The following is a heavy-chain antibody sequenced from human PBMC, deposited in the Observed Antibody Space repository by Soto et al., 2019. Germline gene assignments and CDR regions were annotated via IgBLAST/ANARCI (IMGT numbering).Heavy chain of an antibody. CDR1: GFTFSSYS. Sequence: GGSLRLSCAASGFTFSSYSMNWVRQAPGKGLEWVSSISSSSSYIYYADSVKGQFTISRDNAKNSLYLQMNSLRAEDKDEYYCARDRLTGGAFDIWGQGTMVTVSS. CDR2: ISSSSSYI. CDR3: ARDRLTGGAFDI. V-gene: IGHV3-21*01. D-gene: IGHD3-10*01. J-gene: IGHJ3*02.